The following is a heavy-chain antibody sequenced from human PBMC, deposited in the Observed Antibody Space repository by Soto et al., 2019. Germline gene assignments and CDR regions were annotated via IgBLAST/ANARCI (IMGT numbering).Heavy chain of an antibody. CDR3: ATFSRLQWLVRGMDV. J-gene: IGHJ6*02. D-gene: IGHD6-19*01. CDR2: ISYDGSNK. V-gene: IGHV3-30*03. CDR1: VFTFISYG. Sequence: GGSLRLSCASSVFTFISYGMQWVRQAPGKGLEWVAVISYDGSNKYYADSVKGRFTISRDNSKNTLYLQMNSLRAEDTAVYYCATFSRLQWLVRGMDVWGQGTTVTVSS.